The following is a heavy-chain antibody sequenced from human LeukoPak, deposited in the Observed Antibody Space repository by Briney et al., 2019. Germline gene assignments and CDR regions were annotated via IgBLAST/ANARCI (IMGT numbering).Heavy chain of an antibody. CDR2: ISYDGSNK. CDR1: GFTFSSYA. D-gene: IGHD2-15*01. J-gene: IGHJ4*02. Sequence: PGGSLRLSCAASGFTFSSYAMHWVRQAPGKGLEWVAVISYDGSNKYYADSVKGRFTISRDNSKNTLYLQMNSLRAEDTAVYYCARHLNVVVVAATPGYFDYWGQGTLVTVSS. CDR3: ARHLNVVVVAATPGYFDY. V-gene: IGHV3-30*04.